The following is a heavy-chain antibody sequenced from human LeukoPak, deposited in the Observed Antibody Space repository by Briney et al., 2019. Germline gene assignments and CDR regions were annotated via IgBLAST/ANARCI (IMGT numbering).Heavy chain of an antibody. J-gene: IGHJ6*02. CDR1: GFTFSSYS. V-gene: IGHV3-21*01. CDR2: ISSSSSYI. Sequence: PGGSLRLSCAASGFTFSSYSMNWVRQAPGKGLEWVSSISSSSSYIYYADSVKGRFTISRDNAKNSLYLQMNSLRAEDTAVYYCARDLRNMVAAAYPPLYGMDVWGQGTTVTVSS. CDR3: ARDLRNMVAAAYPPLYGMDV. D-gene: IGHD6-25*01.